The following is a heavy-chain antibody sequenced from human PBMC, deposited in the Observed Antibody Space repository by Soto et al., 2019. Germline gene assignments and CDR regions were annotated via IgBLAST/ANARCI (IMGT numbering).Heavy chain of an antibody. Sequence: EQVLESGGGLVQPGGSLRLSCEASGFLFNHYSMALVRQTPGKGLEWVSVISGSTGTTYYADSVKGRFTISRDNSKNTVYLQMNSLRVEDSALYSCAKVIVLGASTLEYWGPGTRVTVSS. CDR1: GFLFNHYS. CDR3: AKVIVLGASTLEY. D-gene: IGHD6-6*01. J-gene: IGHJ4*02. CDR2: ISGSTGTT. V-gene: IGHV3-23*01.